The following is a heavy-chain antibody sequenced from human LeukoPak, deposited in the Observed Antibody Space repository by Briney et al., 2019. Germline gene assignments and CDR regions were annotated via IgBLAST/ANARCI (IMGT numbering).Heavy chain of an antibody. D-gene: IGHD2-21*02. Sequence: GGSLRLSCTASGFTFGDYAMSWFRQAPGKGLEWVGFIRSKAYGGTIEYAASVKGRFTILRDDSKSIAYLQMNSLKTEDTAVYYCTPCGGDCFFDYWGQGTLVTVSS. CDR1: GFTFGDYA. CDR2: IRSKAYGGTI. V-gene: IGHV3-49*03. J-gene: IGHJ4*02. CDR3: TPCGGDCFFDY.